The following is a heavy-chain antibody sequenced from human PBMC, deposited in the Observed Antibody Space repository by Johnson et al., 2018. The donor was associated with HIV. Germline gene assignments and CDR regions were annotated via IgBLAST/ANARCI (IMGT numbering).Heavy chain of an antibody. V-gene: IGHV3-74*02. CDR3: TRGPQTVGATSDALDI. J-gene: IGHJ3*02. CDR1: GFTFSSYW. Sequence: VQLVESGGGLGQPGGSLRLSCAASGFTFSSYWMHWVRQAPGKGLVWVSRINSDGSSTNYADSVKGRFTISRDNAENTLYLQMNRLRAEDTAVYFCTRGPQTVGATSDALDIWGHGTMVTVSS. D-gene: IGHD1-26*01. CDR2: INSDGSST.